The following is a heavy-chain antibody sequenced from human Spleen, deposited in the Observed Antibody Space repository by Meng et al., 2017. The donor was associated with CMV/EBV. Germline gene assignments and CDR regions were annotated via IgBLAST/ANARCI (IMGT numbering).Heavy chain of an antibody. Sequence: ASVKVSCKASGGTFSSYAISWVRQAPGQGLEWMGGIHPDTGGTNYAQNFQGRVTVTRDTSIRTVYLELSSLRSDDTAMYYCARDDNWGPDYWVPGPLVTVS. CDR3: ARDDNWGPDY. CDR2: IHPDTGGT. D-gene: IGHD7-27*01. V-gene: IGHV1-2*02. J-gene: IGHJ4*02. CDR1: GGTFSSYA.